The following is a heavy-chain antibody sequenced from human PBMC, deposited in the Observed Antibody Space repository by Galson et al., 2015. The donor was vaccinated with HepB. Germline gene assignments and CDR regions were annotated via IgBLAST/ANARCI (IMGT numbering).Heavy chain of an antibody. Sequence: SVKVSCKASGYTFTGYYMHWVRQAPGQGLEWMGRINPNSGGTNYAQKFQGKVTMTRDTSISTAYMELSSLRSDDTVVYYCAREGSGSDNSANGALDIWGQGTMVTVSS. D-gene: IGHD3-10*01. J-gene: IGHJ3*02. V-gene: IGHV1-2*05. CDR3: AREGSGSDNSANGALDI. CDR2: INPNSGGT. CDR1: GYTFTGYY.